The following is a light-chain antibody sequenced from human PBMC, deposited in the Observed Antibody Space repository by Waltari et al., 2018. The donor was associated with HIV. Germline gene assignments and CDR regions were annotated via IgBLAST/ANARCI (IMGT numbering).Light chain of an antibody. J-gene: IGKJ3*01. V-gene: IGKV3D-20*02. CDR3: KQSAAPLT. CDR1: HSVSGNF. Sequence: ILLTQSPPPWLWSSGERATLSCQAIHSVSGNFLAWEQQKPGRAPRLLIHVASIRDAGIPDRFVGSWAGTDFTLTINRLETDDSALYLCKQSAAPLTFGPESTVQIK. CDR2: VAS.